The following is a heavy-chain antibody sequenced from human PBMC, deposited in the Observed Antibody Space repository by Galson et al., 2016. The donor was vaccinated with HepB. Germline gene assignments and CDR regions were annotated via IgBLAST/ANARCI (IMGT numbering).Heavy chain of an antibody. CDR1: GGSMTSHAYF. J-gene: IGHJ3*01. CDR3: VAHLSRNGRFDF. Sequence: SETLSLTCSVSGGSMTSHAYFWGWVRQPPGRGLQWIGSIFYSGTTHYNPSLQSRITLSVDTSKNQVSLKLSSVTAADTAIYYCVAHLSRNGRFDFWGPGTVVTVSS. CDR2: IFYSGTT. V-gene: IGHV4-39*01.